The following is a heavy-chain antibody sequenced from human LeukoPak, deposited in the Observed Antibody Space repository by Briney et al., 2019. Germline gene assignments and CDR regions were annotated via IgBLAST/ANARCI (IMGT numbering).Heavy chain of an antibody. CDR2: ISGGGTT. Sequence: GGSLRLSCAASGFTFSNAWMSWVRQAPGKGLEWVSAISGGGTTYYADSVKGRFTISRDNSKNTLYLQMSSLRVEDTAVYHCAKSDYSSSWTHAFDFWGQGTVVTVSS. J-gene: IGHJ3*01. CDR1: GFTFSNAW. V-gene: IGHV3-23*01. D-gene: IGHD6-13*01. CDR3: AKSDYSSSWTHAFDF.